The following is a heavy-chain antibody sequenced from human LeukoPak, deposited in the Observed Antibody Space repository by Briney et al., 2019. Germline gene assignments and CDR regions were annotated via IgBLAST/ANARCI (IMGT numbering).Heavy chain of an antibody. CDR2: IYYSGST. CDR3: ARDVWIGGTPGDWFDP. V-gene: IGHV4-59*12. J-gene: IGHJ5*02. D-gene: IGHD1-1*01. CDR1: GGSISSYY. Sequence: PLETLSLTCTVSGGSISSYYWSWIRQPPGKGLEWIGYIYYSGSTNYNPSLKSRVTMSVDTSKNQFSLKLSSVTAADTAVYYCARDVWIGGTPGDWFDPWGQGTLVTVSS.